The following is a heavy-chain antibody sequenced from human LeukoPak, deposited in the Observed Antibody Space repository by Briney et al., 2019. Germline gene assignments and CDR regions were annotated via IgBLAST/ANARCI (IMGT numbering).Heavy chain of an antibody. V-gene: IGHV3-74*01. CDR3: AREMGDGDYVGWFDP. D-gene: IGHD4-17*01. CDR2: IRSDGSDT. CDR1: GFTFSDTW. J-gene: IGHJ5*02. Sequence: HPGGSLRLSCAASGFTFSDTWMHWVRQVPGEGLVWVSRIRSDGSDTRYAESVKGRFTISRDNSKNTLYLQMNSLRAEDTAVYYCAREMGDGDYVGWFDPWGQGTLVTVSS.